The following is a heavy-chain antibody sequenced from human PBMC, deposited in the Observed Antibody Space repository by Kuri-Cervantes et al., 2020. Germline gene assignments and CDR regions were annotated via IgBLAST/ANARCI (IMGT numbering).Heavy chain of an antibody. CDR1: SYSFTTNE. CDR3: ARFIRGGYQPHSDY. CDR2: INTYSGNT. Sequence: ASVKVSCKATSYSFTTNEITWVRQARGQGLEWMGWINTYSGNTVYANKFQGRITMTRDTSTGTAYMDLRSLRSDDTAVYYCARFIRGGYQPHSDYWGQGTLVTVSS. D-gene: IGHD5-12*01. V-gene: IGHV1-18*01. J-gene: IGHJ4*02.